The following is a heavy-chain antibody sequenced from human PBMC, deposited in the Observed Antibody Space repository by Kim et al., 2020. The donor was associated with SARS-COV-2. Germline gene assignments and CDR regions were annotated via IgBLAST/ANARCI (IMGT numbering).Heavy chain of an antibody. V-gene: IGHV3-30*18. CDR3: AKMGGIVAAAGTSEDY. CDR1: GFTFSSYG. Sequence: GGSLRLSCAASGFTFSSYGMHWVRQAPGKGLEWVAVISYDGSNKYYADSVKGRFTISRDNSKNTLYLQMNSLRAEDTAVYYCAKMGGIVAAAGTSEDYWGQGTLVTVSP. CDR2: ISYDGSNK. D-gene: IGHD6-13*01. J-gene: IGHJ4*02.